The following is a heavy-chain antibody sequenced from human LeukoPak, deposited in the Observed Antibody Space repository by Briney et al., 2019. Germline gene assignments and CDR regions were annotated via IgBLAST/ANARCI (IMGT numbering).Heavy chain of an antibody. D-gene: IGHD1-7*01. Sequence: ASVKVSCKASGYTFTSYDINWVRQATGQGLEWMGWMNPNSGNTGYAQKFQGRVTMTRNTSISTAYMELGSLRSEDTAVYYCATSGITGTRTIWFDPWGQGTLVTVSS. CDR2: MNPNSGNT. J-gene: IGHJ5*02. CDR1: GYTFTSYD. V-gene: IGHV1-8*01. CDR3: ATSGITGTRTIWFDP.